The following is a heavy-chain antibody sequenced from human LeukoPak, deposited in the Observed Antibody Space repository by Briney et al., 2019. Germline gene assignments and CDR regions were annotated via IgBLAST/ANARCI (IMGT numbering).Heavy chain of an antibody. D-gene: IGHD3-9*01. CDR2: IKQDGSEK. V-gene: IGHV3-7*01. Sequence: PGGSLRLSCAASGFTFSSYAMSWVRQAPGKGLEWVANIKQDGSEKYYVDSVKGRFTISRDNAKNSLYLQMNSLRAEDTAVYYCARGVLAYYDILTGYYPFDYWGQGTLVTVSS. CDR1: GFTFSSYA. CDR3: ARGVLAYYDILTGYYPFDY. J-gene: IGHJ4*02.